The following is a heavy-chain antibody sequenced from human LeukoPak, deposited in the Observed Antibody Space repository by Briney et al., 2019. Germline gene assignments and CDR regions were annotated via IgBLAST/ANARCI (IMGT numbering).Heavy chain of an antibody. D-gene: IGHD4-23*01. V-gene: IGHV3-53*05. CDR2: IYGGGTT. CDR1: GFTVSSNY. CDR3: AKDRLDRTTVVRADY. J-gene: IGHJ4*02. Sequence: GGSLRLSCAASGFTVSSNYMSWVRQAPGKGLEWVSVIYGGGTTKYTDSVKGRFTISRDNAKNTLYLQMNSLRAEDTAVYYCAKDRLDRTTVVRADYWGQGTLVTVSS.